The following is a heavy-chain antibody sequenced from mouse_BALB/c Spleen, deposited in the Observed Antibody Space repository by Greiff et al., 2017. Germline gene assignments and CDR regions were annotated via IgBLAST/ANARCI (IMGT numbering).Heavy chain of an antibody. CDR3: ASYGNYFDY. CDR2: ILPGSGST. V-gene: IGHV1-9*01. D-gene: IGHD2-1*01. J-gene: IGHJ2*01. CDR1: GYTFSSYW. Sequence: VQRVESGAELMKPGASVKISCKATGYTFSSYWIEWVKQRPGHGLEWIGEILPGSGSTNYNEKFKGKATFTADTSSNTAYMQLSSLTSEDSAVYYCASYGNYFDYWGQGTTLTVSS.